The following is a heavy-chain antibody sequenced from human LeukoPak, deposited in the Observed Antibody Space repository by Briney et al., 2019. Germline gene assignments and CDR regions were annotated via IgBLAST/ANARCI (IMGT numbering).Heavy chain of an antibody. J-gene: IGHJ3*02. V-gene: IGHV1-46*01. Sequence: ASVKVSCKASGYTFTSYYMHWVRQAPGQGLEWMGIINPSGGSTSYAQKFQGRVTMTTDTSTSTAYMELRSLRSDDTAVYYCARARGAFDIWGQGTMVTVSS. CDR1: GYTFTSYY. CDR2: INPSGGST. CDR3: ARARGAFDI.